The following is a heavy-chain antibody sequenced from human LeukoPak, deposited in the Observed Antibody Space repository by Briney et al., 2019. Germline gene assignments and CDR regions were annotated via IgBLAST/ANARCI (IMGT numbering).Heavy chain of an antibody. V-gene: IGHV1-18*01. CDR2: ISAYNGNT. J-gene: IGHJ3*02. CDR3: ARGHDYGDYVDAFDI. D-gene: IGHD4-17*01. Sequence: ASVKVSCKASGYTFTSYGISWVRQAPGQGLEWMGWISAYNGNTNYAQKLQGRVTMTTDTSTSTAYMELRSLSSDDTAVYYCARGHDYGDYVDAFDIWGQGTMVTVSS. CDR1: GYTFTSYG.